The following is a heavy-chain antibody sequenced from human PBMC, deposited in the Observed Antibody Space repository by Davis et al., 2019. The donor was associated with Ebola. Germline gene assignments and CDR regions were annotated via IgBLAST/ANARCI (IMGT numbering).Heavy chain of an antibody. Sequence: SVKVSCKASGGTFSSYAISWVRQAPGQGLEWMGRIIPILGIANYAQKFQGRVTITADKSTSTAYMELSSLRSEDTAVYYCARGGIAAAGRGMDVWGQGTTVTVSS. CDR1: GGTFSSYA. D-gene: IGHD6-13*01. CDR2: IIPILGIA. V-gene: IGHV1-69*04. J-gene: IGHJ6*02. CDR3: ARGGIAAAGRGMDV.